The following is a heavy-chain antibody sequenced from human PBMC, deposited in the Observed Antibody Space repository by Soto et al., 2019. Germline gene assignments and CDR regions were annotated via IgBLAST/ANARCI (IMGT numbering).Heavy chain of an antibody. V-gene: IGHV4-4*02. CDR3: ARVRGNQLLGWFDP. CDR2: THHSGRT. CDR1: GGSMSSSNW. D-gene: IGHD2-2*01. Sequence: PSETLSLTCTVSGGSMSSSNWWNWVRQPPGKGLEWIGETHHSGRTNYNPSLKSRVTISVDTSKNQFSLKLTSVTAADTAVYYCARVRGNQLLGWFDPWGQGTLVTVSS. J-gene: IGHJ5*02.